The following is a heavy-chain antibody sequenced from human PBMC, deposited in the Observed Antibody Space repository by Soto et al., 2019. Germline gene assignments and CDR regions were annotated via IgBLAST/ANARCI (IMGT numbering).Heavy chain of an antibody. D-gene: IGHD3-10*01. CDR3: ARAPLWFGELLMAYYYGMDV. V-gene: IGHV6-1*01. CDR2: TYYRSKWYN. J-gene: IGHJ6*02. Sequence: LLLTCAISGDSVSGNSAAWNWIMQSPSRGLEWPGRTYYRSKWYNDYAVSVKSRITINPDTSKNQFSLQLNSVTPEDTAVYYCARAPLWFGELLMAYYYGMDVWGQGTTVTVSS. CDR1: GDSVSGNSAA.